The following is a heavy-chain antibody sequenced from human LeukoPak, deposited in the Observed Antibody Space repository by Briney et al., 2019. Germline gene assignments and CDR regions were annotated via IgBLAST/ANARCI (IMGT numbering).Heavy chain of an antibody. V-gene: IGHV1-2*02. CDR2: INGNRGGT. CDR1: GYTLTGYY. J-gene: IGHJ4*02. D-gene: IGHD1/OR15-1a*01. CDR3: ARENIEQWPAFDY. Sequence: GASVKVSCKASGYTLTGYYMHWVRQAPGQGPEWMGWINGNRGGTKYAQKFEGRVTMTSDTSTSTVQMDLGTLRSDDTAVYYCARENIEQWPAFDYWGQGTPVTVSS.